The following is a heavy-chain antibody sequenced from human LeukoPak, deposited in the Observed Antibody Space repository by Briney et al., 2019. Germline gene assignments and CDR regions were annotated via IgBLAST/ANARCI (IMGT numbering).Heavy chain of an antibody. V-gene: IGHV5-51*01. Sequence: GESLKISCKGFGYNFTTYWIGWVRQRPGKGLEWIGLFYPGDSDLRYSPSFQDQVTISVDKSINSAHLQWTSLKASDTAIYYCARPRNWGAGFFDSWGQGTVVTVSS. CDR1: GYNFTTYW. CDR2: FYPGDSDL. CDR3: ARPRNWGAGFFDS. J-gene: IGHJ4*02. D-gene: IGHD3-16*01.